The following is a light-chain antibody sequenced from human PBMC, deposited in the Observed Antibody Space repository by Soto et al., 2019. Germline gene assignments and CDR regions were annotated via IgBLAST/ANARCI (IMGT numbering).Light chain of an antibody. CDR1: SSNIGGNT. Sequence: QSVLTQPPSASGTPGQRVTISCSGSSSNIGGNTVNWFQQLPGTAPKLLTYSNNQRPSGVPDRFSGSKSGTSASLAISGLQSEDEADYYCAAWDDSLNGVVFGGGTQLTVL. V-gene: IGLV1-44*01. CDR3: AAWDDSLNGVV. CDR2: SNN. J-gene: IGLJ2*01.